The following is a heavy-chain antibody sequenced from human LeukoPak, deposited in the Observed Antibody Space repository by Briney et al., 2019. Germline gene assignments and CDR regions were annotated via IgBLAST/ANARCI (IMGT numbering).Heavy chain of an antibody. CDR2: TSAYNGNT. D-gene: IGHD1-26*01. CDR1: GYTFTSYG. CDR3: ARGDRKIVGASKGAAFDI. J-gene: IGHJ3*02. Sequence: ASVKVSCKASGYTFTSYGISWVRQAPGQGLEWMGWTSAYNGNTNYAQKLQGRVTMTTDTSTSTAYMELRSLRSDDTAVYYCARGDRKIVGASKGAAFDIWGQGTMVTVSS. V-gene: IGHV1-18*01.